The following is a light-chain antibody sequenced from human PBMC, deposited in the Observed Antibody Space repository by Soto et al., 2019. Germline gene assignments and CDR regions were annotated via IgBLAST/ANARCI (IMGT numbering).Light chain of an antibody. CDR3: QHYGTSSYT. CDR1: QSVSSSY. J-gene: IGKJ2*01. V-gene: IGKV3-20*01. Sequence: EIVLTKSPDTLSLSPGETATLSCRTSQSVSSSYLAWYQQTPGQAPRLLIYGASSRATGIPDRFSGSGSGTDFTLTISRLEPEDFAVYYCQHYGTSSYTFGQGTKVEI. CDR2: GAS.